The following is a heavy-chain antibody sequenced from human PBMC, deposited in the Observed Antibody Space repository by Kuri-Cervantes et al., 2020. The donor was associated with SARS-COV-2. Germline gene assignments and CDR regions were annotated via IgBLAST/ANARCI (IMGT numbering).Heavy chain of an antibody. CDR3: ARGFGLLGSQSNLDAFDI. CDR1: GCSISSGDYY. D-gene: IGHD3-10*01. J-gene: IGHJ3*02. CDR2: IHYSGST. V-gene: IGHV4-30-4*08. Sequence: SETLSLTCTVSGCSISSGDYYWSWIRQPPGKGLEWIGYIHYSGSTHYNSSLKSRVAISIDTSKNQFSLKLSSETAADTGVYYCARGFGLLGSQSNLDAFDIWGQGTMVTVSS.